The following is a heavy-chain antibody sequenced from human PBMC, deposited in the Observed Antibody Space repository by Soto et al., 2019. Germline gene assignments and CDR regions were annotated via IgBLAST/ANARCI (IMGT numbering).Heavy chain of an antibody. CDR1: GYSFTSYW. D-gene: IGHD3-3*01. Sequence: PGESLKISCKGSGYSFTSYWIGWVRQMPGKGLEWMGIIYPGDSDTRYSPSFQGQVTISADKSISTAYLQWSSLKASDTAMYYCARHPPYDFWSGYYTEGDDYYHGMDVWGQGTTVTVSS. V-gene: IGHV5-51*01. J-gene: IGHJ6*02. CDR2: IYPGDSDT. CDR3: ARHPPYDFWSGYYTEGDDYYHGMDV.